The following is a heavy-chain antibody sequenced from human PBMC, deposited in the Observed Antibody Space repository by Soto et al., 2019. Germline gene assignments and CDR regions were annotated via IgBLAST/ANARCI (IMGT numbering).Heavy chain of an antibody. CDR3: ARAPSYFDWSLDY. D-gene: IGHD3-9*01. CDR1: GGSISSYY. V-gene: IGHV4-59*01. J-gene: IGHJ4*02. CDR2: IYYSGST. Sequence: SETLSLTCTVSGGSISSYYWIWIRQPPGKGLEWIGYIYYSGSTNYNPSLKSRVTISVDTSKNQFSLKLSSVTAADTAVYYCARAPSYFDWSLDYWGQGTLVTVSS.